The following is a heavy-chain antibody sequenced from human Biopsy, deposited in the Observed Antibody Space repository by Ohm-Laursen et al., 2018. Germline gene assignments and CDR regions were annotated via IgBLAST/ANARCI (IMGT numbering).Heavy chain of an antibody. CDR1: GFDFRNYD. D-gene: IGHD4-17*01. CDR2: LAFSSGRT. Sequence: GSLRLPCSASGFDFRNYDLTWIRQAPGKGLEWVASLAFSSGRTYYADSVKGRFTISRDNSKNTLYLQMNSLRADDTAVYYCALAAAQTVTHFDYWGQGTLVTVSS. V-gene: IGHV3-23*01. J-gene: IGHJ4*02. CDR3: ALAAAQTVTHFDY.